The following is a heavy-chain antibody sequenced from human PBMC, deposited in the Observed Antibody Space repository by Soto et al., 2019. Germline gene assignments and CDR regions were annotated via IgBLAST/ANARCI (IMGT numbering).Heavy chain of an antibody. CDR2: ISAYNGNT. CDR3: ARDSAPYCSSTSCYLSWFDP. V-gene: IGHV1-18*04. J-gene: IGHJ5*02. CDR1: GYTFTSCC. Sequence: GDSVKFSCKASGYTFTSCCISWVRHAPVQGLEFMGWISAYNGNTNYAQKLQGRVTMTTDTSTSTAYMELRSLRSDDTAVYYCARDSAPYCSSTSCYLSWFDPWGQGNLVTVSS. D-gene: IGHD2-2*01.